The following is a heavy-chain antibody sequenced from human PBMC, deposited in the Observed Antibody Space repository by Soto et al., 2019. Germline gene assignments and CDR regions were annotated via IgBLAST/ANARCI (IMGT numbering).Heavy chain of an antibody. CDR1: GGTFSSYA. Sequence: SVKVSCKASGGTFSSYAISWVRQAPGQGLEWMGGIIPIFGTANYAQKFQGRVTITADESTSTAYMELNSLRAEDTAVYYCAKDLAQRRGYSSGWYGWGQGTLVTVSS. D-gene: IGHD6-19*01. CDR2: IIPIFGTA. CDR3: AKDLAQRRGYSSGWYG. J-gene: IGHJ4*02. V-gene: IGHV1-69*13.